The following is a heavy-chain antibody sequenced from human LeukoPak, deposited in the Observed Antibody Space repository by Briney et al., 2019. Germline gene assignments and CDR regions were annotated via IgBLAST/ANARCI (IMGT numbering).Heavy chain of an antibody. CDR1: GGTFSSYA. CDR2: IIPIFGTA. V-gene: IGHV1-69*06. Sequence: ASVEVSCKASGGTFSSYAISWVRQAPGQGLEWMGGIIPIFGTANYAQKFQGRVTITADKSTSTAYMELSSLRSEDTAVYYCARDLTDYYGSGSSPFDYWGQGTLVTVSS. J-gene: IGHJ4*02. CDR3: ARDLTDYYGSGSSPFDY. D-gene: IGHD3-10*01.